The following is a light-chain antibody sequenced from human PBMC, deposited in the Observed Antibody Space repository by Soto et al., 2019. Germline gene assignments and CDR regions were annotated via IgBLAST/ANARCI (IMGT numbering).Light chain of an antibody. V-gene: IGLV2-14*03. Sequence: QSVLTQPASVSGSPGQSIAISCTGTSSDVGAYNYVSWYQQHPGKAPKLMIYDVSNRPSGVSNRFSASKSGNTASLTISELQAEDEADYYCYSYTRRNTPSYVFGTGTKVTVL. CDR3: YSYTRRNTPSYV. J-gene: IGLJ1*01. CDR1: SSDVGAYNY. CDR2: DVS.